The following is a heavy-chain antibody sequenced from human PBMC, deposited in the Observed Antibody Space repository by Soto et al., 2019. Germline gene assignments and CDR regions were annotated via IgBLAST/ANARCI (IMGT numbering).Heavy chain of an antibody. D-gene: IGHD2-2*01. CDR2: ISAYNGNT. Sequence: ASVQASFKASGYTFTSCGISRVRQAPGQGLEWMGWISAYNGNTNYAQKLQGRVTMTTDTSTSTAYMELRSLRSDDTAVYYCARVSGILVVNCFDACGHGTLVTVSS. CDR3: ARVSGILVVNCFDA. CDR1: GYTFTSCG. J-gene: IGHJ5*01. V-gene: IGHV1-18*01.